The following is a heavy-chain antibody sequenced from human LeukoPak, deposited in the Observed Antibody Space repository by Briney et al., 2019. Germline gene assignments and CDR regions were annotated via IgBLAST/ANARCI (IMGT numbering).Heavy chain of an antibody. D-gene: IGHD6-19*01. CDR2: IFGSGGSA. CDR3: GKTTTGYSSGQKPAWPVDY. V-gene: IGHV3-23*01. CDR1: GFTFGSYA. Sequence: GGSLRLSCEASGFTFGSYAMYWARQAPGKGLEWVAGIFGSGGSAHYADSVKGRFTISRDNSKNTVYLQINSLRAEDTAVYYCGKTTTGYSSGQKPAWPVDYWGQGTLVTVSS. J-gene: IGHJ4*02.